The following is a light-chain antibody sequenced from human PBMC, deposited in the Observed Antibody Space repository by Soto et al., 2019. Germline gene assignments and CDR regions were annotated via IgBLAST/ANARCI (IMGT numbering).Light chain of an antibody. Sequence: EIGMTQSASTLSASPGERATLSCGASQSVGSSLAWYQQQPGQAPRLLIYGASTRATGIPARFSGSGSGTEFTLTISSLQSEDFAVYFCQQYKNWPPITFGQGTRLEIK. CDR3: QQYKNWPPIT. V-gene: IGKV3-15*01. J-gene: IGKJ5*01. CDR1: QSVGSS. CDR2: GAS.